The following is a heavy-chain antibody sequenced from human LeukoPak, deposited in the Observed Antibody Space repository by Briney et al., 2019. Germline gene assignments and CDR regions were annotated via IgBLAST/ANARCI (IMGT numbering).Heavy chain of an antibody. D-gene: IGHD1-14*01. Sequence: GGSLRLSCAASGFTFSSYAMSWVRQAPGKGLEWVSAISGSGGSTYYADSVKGRFTISRDNSKNTLYLQMNSLRAEDTAVYFFAKDNNDYFDYWGQGTLVTVSS. J-gene: IGHJ4*02. CDR3: AKDNNDYFDY. CDR1: GFTFSSYA. V-gene: IGHV3-23*01. CDR2: ISGSGGST.